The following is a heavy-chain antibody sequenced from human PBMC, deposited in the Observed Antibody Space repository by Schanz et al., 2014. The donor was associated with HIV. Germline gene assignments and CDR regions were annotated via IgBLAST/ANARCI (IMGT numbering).Heavy chain of an antibody. J-gene: IGHJ6*02. V-gene: IGHV3-21*01. CDR1: GFTFSSYS. Sequence: EVQLEESGGGLVKPGGPLRLSCAASGFTFSSYSMNWVRQAPGKGLEWVSSISSSSSYIYYADSVKGRFTISRDNSKNTLFLQMNSLRGEDTAVYYCARVANWDYYGMDVWGRGTTVTVSS. CDR2: ISSSSSYI. CDR3: ARVANWDYYGMDV. D-gene: IGHD3-16*01.